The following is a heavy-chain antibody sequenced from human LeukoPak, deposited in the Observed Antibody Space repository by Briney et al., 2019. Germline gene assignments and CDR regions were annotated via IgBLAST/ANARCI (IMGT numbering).Heavy chain of an antibody. J-gene: IGHJ4*02. CDR3: ARDPAICPCFDY. Sequence: PGGSLRLSCAASGFTFSSYSMNWVRQAPGKGLEWVSSISSSSSYIYYADSVKGRFTISRDNAKNSLYLQMNSLRAEDTAVYYCARDPAICPCFDYGGQGTVVTVPS. V-gene: IGHV3-21*01. CDR2: ISSSSSYI. D-gene: IGHD2-2*01. CDR1: GFTFSSYS.